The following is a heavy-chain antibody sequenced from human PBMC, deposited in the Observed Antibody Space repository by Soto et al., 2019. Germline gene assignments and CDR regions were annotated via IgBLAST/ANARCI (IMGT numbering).Heavy chain of an antibody. D-gene: IGHD5-12*01. J-gene: IGHJ6*02. CDR2: ISISKGKT. Sequence: QVQLVQSGAEVKRPGASVKVSCKASGYTFRNYDVAWVRRAPGHGLEWMGGISISKGKTYYQESLQGRVTMTMDTGTTTADMEVRSLRSDDTAVYYCARKGYIGNFGLDVWGQGTTVTVSS. CDR3: ARKGYIGNFGLDV. V-gene: IGHV1-18*01. CDR1: GYTFRNYD.